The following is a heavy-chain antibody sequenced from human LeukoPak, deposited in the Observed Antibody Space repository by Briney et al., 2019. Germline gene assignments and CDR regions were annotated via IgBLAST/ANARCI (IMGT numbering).Heavy chain of an antibody. CDR3: ARVYYDFWSGYSLIAFDI. CDR2: IYYSGST. CDR1: GGSISSYY. V-gene: IGHV4-59*01. D-gene: IGHD3-3*01. Sequence: PSETLSLTCTVSGGSISSYYWSWIRQPPGKGLEWIGYIYYSGSTNYNPSLKSRVTISVDTSKNQFSLKLSSVTAAVTAVYYCARVYYDFWSGYSLIAFDIWGQGTMVTVSS. J-gene: IGHJ3*02.